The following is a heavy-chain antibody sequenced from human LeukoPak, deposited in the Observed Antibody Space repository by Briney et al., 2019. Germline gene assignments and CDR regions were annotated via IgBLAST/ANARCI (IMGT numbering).Heavy chain of an antibody. CDR3: ARLVGATAFDY. V-gene: IGHV4-61*05. J-gene: IGHJ4*02. D-gene: IGHD1-26*01. CDR2: VYKSGST. Sequence: PSETLSLTCTVSGGSIIIDNYYWAWIRQPPGKGLEWIGYVYKSGSTNYNPSLKSRVTMSVDTSTNQFSLKLTSVTAADTAVYFCARLVGATAFDYWGQGALVTVSS. CDR1: GGSIIIDNYY.